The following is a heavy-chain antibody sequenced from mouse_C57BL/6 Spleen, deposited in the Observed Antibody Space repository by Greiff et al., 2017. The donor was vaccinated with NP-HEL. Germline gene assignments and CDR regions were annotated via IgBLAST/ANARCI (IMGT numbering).Heavy chain of an antibody. CDR1: GYTFTSYW. Sequence: QVQLQQPGAELVMPGASVKLSCKASGYTFTSYWMHWVKQRPGQGLEWIGEIDPSDSYTNYNQKFKGKSTLTVDKSSSTAYMQLSSLTSADSAVYYCARIRYYGSSYGYFDVWGTGTTVTVSS. J-gene: IGHJ1*03. D-gene: IGHD1-1*01. V-gene: IGHV1-69*01. CDR2: IDPSDSYT. CDR3: ARIRYYGSSYGYFDV.